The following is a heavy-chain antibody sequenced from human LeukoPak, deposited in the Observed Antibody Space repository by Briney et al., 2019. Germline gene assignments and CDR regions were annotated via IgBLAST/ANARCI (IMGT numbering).Heavy chain of an antibody. CDR2: IYSGGST. CDR3: ARDVDYGSGSYPVDY. CDR1: GFTVSSNY. J-gene: IGHJ4*02. Sequence: GGSLRLSCAPSGFTVSSNYMRWVRQAPGKGLGWVSVIYSGGSTYYADSVKGRFTISRDNSKNTLYLQMNSLRAEDTAVYYCARDVDYGSGSYPVDYWGQGTLVTVSS. D-gene: IGHD3-10*01. V-gene: IGHV3-66*01.